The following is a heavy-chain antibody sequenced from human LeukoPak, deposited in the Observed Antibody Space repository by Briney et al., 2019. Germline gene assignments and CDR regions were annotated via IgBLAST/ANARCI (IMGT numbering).Heavy chain of an antibody. Sequence: VASVKVSCKASGGTFSSYAISWVRQAPGQGLEWMGWVSTNDGNTVYAQRLQGRVTMTTDTSTSVAYMELRSLTSDDTAVYYCTRAPPGMTMMTDYWGQGTLVTVSS. CDR3: TRAPPGMTMMTDY. V-gene: IGHV1-18*01. CDR1: GGTFSSYA. J-gene: IGHJ4*02. CDR2: VSTNDGNT. D-gene: IGHD3-22*01.